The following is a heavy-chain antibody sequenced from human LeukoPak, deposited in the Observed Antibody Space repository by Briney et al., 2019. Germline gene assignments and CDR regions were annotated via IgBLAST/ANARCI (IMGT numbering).Heavy chain of an antibody. CDR1: GGSISSRSYT. V-gene: IGHV4-39*07. Sequence: SETLSLTCTVSGGSISSRSYTWVWIRQPPGKGLEWIGTLYDSGTTYYNPSLKSRVTISVDTSKNQFSLKLSSVTAADTAVYYCARANCSSSSCKFDYWGQGTLVTVSS. D-gene: IGHD2-2*01. J-gene: IGHJ4*02. CDR2: LYDSGTT. CDR3: ARANCSSSSCKFDY.